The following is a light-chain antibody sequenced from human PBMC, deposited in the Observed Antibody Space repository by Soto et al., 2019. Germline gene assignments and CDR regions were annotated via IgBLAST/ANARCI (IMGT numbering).Light chain of an antibody. Sequence: EILLTQSPGTLSLSPGERVTLSCRASQTVSSSYLAWYQQKPGQAPRLLIYGASNRAADIPDRFSGSGSGTDFTLTISRLEPEDFVVYFCQQFGTSLFTFGPGTKVDIK. CDR2: GAS. CDR3: QQFGTSLFT. CDR1: QTVSSSY. J-gene: IGKJ3*01. V-gene: IGKV3-20*01.